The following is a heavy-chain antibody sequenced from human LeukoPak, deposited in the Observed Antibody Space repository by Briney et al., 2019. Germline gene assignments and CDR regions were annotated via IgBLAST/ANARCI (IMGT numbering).Heavy chain of an antibody. Sequence: GGSLRLSCAASGFTFDDYAMHWVRHAPGKGLEWVSGISWSSGSMGYAESVKGRFTITRDNAKNSLYLQMNSLRADDTALYYCAKGLTYYYDKGSLHHWGQGTLVTVSS. CDR3: AKGLTYYYDKGSLHH. D-gene: IGHD3-22*01. V-gene: IGHV3-9*01. CDR1: GFTFDDYA. J-gene: IGHJ1*01. CDR2: ISWSSGSM.